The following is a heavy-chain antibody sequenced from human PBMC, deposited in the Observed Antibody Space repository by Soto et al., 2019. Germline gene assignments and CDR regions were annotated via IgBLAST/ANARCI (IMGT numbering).Heavy chain of an antibody. V-gene: IGHV1-46*01. CDR1: GSNFTTYY. Sequence: ASVKMSSKASGSNFTTYYLHWVRRAPGEDLEWMGIINPSTSTRYAQKFHGRVTMTMDTSTSTVDIELSSLKAEDTAMYYCPRDRGDGSESLYCGYWGQGTRVTVSS. CDR2: INPSTST. CDR3: PRDRGDGSESLYCGY. D-gene: IGHD3-10*01. J-gene: IGHJ4*02.